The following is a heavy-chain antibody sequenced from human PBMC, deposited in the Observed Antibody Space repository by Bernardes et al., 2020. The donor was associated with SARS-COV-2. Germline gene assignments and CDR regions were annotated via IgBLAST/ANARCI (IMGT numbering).Heavy chain of an antibody. CDR3: ARDQYGDLFYYYYGMDV. V-gene: IGHV3-21*01. D-gene: IGHD4-17*01. CDR2: ISSSSSYI. J-gene: IGHJ6*02. Sequence: GGSLRLSCAASGFTFSSYSMNWVRQAPGKGLEWVSSISSSSSYIYYADSVKGRFTISRDNAKNSLYLQMNSLRAEDTAVYYCARDQYGDLFYYYYGMDVWGQGTTVTVSS. CDR1: GFTFSSYS.